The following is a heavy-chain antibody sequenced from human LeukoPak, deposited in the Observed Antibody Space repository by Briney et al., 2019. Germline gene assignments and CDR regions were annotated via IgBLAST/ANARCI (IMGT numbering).Heavy chain of an antibody. CDR3: ARAVASSSSWYKWVNWFDP. CDR2: IYHSGST. CDR1: GYSISSGYY. D-gene: IGHD6-13*01. J-gene: IGHJ5*02. V-gene: IGHV4-38-2*02. Sequence: KPSETLSLTCTVSGYSISSGYYWGWIRQPPGKGLEWIGSIYHSGSTYYNPSLKSRVTISVDTSKNQFSLKLSSVTAADTAVYYCARAVASSSSWYKWVNWFDPWGQGTLVTVSS.